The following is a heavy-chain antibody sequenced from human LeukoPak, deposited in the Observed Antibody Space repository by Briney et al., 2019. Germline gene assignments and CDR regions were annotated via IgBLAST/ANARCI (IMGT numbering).Heavy chain of an antibody. D-gene: IGHD3-3*02. CDR1: GYTFTSCD. Sequence: ASVKVSCKASGYTFTSCDIHWVRQATGRGLEWMGWMNPNSGNTGYALKFQGRVTITRDTSISTAYMELSSLRSEDTAVYYCARAFRGYNWFDPWGKGTLVTVSS. CDR2: MNPNSGNT. V-gene: IGHV1-8*03. J-gene: IGHJ5*02. CDR3: ARAFRGYNWFDP.